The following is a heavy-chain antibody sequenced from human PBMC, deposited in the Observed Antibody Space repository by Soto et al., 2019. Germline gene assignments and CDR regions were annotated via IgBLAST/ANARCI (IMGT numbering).Heavy chain of an antibody. V-gene: IGHV5-10-1*03. CDR2: IDPSDSYT. D-gene: IGHD3-10*01. CDR1: GYSFTTYW. CDR3: ARQMPEAGSFLGSA. J-gene: IGHJ5*02. Sequence: EVQLVQSGAEVKRPGESLRISCQGSGYSFTTYWIIWVRQMPGKGLEWVRTIDPSDSYTNYSPSFDGHVTLSTDNSVSTASLQWASLKASDTAMYYCARQMPEAGSFLGSAWGQGTLVTVSS.